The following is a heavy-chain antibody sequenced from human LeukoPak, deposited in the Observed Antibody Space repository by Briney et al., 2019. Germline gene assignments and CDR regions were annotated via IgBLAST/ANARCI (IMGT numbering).Heavy chain of an antibody. J-gene: IGHJ4*02. CDR3: ARATDYYDSSGFDY. Sequence: SETLSLTCAVYGGSFSGYYWSWIRQPPGKGLEWIGEINHSGSTNYNPSLKSRVTISVDTSKNQFSLKLSSVTAADTAVYYCARATDYYDSSGFDYWGQGTLVTVSS. CDR1: GGSFSGYY. V-gene: IGHV4-34*01. D-gene: IGHD3-22*01. CDR2: INHSGST.